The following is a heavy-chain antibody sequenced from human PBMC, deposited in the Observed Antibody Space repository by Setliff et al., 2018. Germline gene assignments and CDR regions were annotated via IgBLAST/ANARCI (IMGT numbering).Heavy chain of an antibody. J-gene: IGHJ4*02. V-gene: IGHV4-59*11. CDR2: IFYSGST. D-gene: IGHD3-10*01. CDR3: ASVFYYGSGSYLYYFDS. CDR1: GGSSSSHY. Sequence: KPSETLSLTCTVSGGSSSSHYWNWIRQPPRNGLEWSGYIFYSGSTNYSPSLKRRVTISVDTSKNQFSLRLSSVTAADTAVYYCASVFYYGSGSYLYYFDSWGQGARGT.